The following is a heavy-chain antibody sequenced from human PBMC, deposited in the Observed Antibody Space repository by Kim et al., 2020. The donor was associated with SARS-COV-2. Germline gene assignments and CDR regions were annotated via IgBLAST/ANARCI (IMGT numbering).Heavy chain of an antibody. Sequence: GGSLRLSCAASGFTFSSYTMNWVRQAPGKGLEWVSSISSSSSYKYYADSVKGRFTISRDNAKTSLYLQMDSLRAEDTAVYYCAKEDPIRTESIDYWGQGTLVTVSS. D-gene: IGHD2-2*02. CDR2: ISSSSSYK. CDR1: GFTFSSYT. J-gene: IGHJ4*02. CDR3: AKEDPIRTESIDY. V-gene: IGHV3-21*01.